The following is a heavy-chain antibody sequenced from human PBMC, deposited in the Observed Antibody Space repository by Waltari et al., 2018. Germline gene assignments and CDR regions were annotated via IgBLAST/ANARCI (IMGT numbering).Heavy chain of an antibody. D-gene: IGHD4-17*01. CDR2: INPNSGGT. Sequence: QVQLVQSGAEVKKPGASVKVSCKASGYTFTGYYMHWVRQAAGQGLEWMGWINPNSGGTNYAQKFPGRVTMTSDTSISTAYMELSRLRSDDTAVYYCAGDPFDYGGNTIWGQGTLVTVSS. CDR1: GYTFTGYY. CDR3: AGDPFDYGGNTI. J-gene: IGHJ4*02. V-gene: IGHV1-2*02.